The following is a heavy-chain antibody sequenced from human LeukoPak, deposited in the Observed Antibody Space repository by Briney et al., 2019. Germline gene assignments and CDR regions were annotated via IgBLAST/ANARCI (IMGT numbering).Heavy chain of an antibody. V-gene: IGHV1-69*05. J-gene: IGHJ3*02. CDR1: GGTFSSYA. CDR3: ARGRFYYYDSSGYCDAFDI. Sequence: SVKVSCKASGGTFSSYAISWVRQAHGQGLEWIGGIIPIFGTANYAQKFQGRVTITTDESTSTAYMELSSLRSEDTAVYYCARGRFYYYDSSGYCDAFDIWGQGTMVTVSS. CDR2: IIPIFGTA. D-gene: IGHD3-22*01.